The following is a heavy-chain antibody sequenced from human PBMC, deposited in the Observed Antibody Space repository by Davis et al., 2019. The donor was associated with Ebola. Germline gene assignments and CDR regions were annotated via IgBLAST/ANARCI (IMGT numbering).Heavy chain of an antibody. V-gene: IGHV4-31*03. Sequence: MPSETLSLTCTVSGGSISSGGYYWSWIRQHPGKGLEWIGYIYYSGSTYYNPSLKSRATISLDTSKTQFSLKLRSVTAADTAVYYCAKNQYDVGSYWSRNPRNSYYYATDVWGKGTTVTVSS. CDR1: GGSISSGGYY. J-gene: IGHJ6*04. CDR3: AKNQYDVGSYWSRNPRNSYYYATDV. CDR2: IYYSGST. D-gene: IGHD3-3*01.